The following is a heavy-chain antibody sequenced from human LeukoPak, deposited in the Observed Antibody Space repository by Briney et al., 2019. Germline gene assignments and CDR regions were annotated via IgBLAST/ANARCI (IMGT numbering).Heavy chain of an antibody. D-gene: IGHD1-1*01. CDR3: AATRTGTTSVDY. Sequence: SETLSLTCTVSGGSISSSSYYWGWIRQPPGKALEWIGSIYYSGSTYYNPSLKSRVTISVDTSKNQFSLKLSSVTAADTAVYYCAATRTGTTSVDYWGQGTLVTVSS. J-gene: IGHJ4*02. CDR2: IYYSGST. CDR1: GGSISSSSYY. V-gene: IGHV4-39*01.